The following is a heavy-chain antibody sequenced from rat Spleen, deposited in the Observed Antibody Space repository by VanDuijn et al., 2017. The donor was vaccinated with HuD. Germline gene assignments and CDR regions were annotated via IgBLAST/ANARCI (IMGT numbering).Heavy chain of an antibody. J-gene: IGHJ2*01. V-gene: IGHV5-29*01. D-gene: IGHD1-1*01. CDR2: ISYDGSST. CDR1: GFTFSNYG. CDR3: AREGPITTVGYYFDY. Sequence: EVQLVESGGGLVQPGRSLKLSCAASGFTFSNYGMAWVCQAPTKGLEWVATISYDGSSTYYRDSVKGRFTISRDNAKSTLYLQMDSLRSEDTATYYCAREGPITTVGYYFDYWGQGVMVTVSS.